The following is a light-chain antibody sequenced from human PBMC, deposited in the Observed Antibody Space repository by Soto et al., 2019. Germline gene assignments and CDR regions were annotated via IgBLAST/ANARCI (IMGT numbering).Light chain of an antibody. J-gene: IGKJ1*01. CDR2: DAS. CDR1: QSIGTW. CDR3: QQYATYAPST. V-gene: IGKV1-5*02. Sequence: DIQLTQSPSTLSASVGDRFTILCRASQSIGTWLAWYQHRPGEGPKLLIHDASSLESGVPSRFSGSGSATEFSLTISSLESGDSGTYHCQQYATYAPSTFGQGTKVEIK.